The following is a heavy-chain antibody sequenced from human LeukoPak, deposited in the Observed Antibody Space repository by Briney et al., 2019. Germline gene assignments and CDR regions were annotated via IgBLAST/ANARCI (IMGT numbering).Heavy chain of an antibody. D-gene: IGHD3-10*01. CDR2: IYYSGST. J-gene: IGHJ4*02. Sequence: SSQTLSLTCTVSGGSISSGGYYWSWIRQHPGKGLEWIGYIYYSGSTYYNPSLKSRVTISVDTSKNQFSLKLSSVTAADTAVYYCARDSRVRGALGLDYWGQGTLVTVSS. CDR1: GGSISSGGYY. CDR3: ARDSRVRGALGLDY. V-gene: IGHV4-31*03.